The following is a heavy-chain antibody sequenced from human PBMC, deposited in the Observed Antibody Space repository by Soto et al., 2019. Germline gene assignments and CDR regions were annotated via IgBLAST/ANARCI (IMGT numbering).Heavy chain of an antibody. CDR2: ISYDGDNK. Sequence: GGSLRLSCAASGFTFSYHALNWVRQAPGKGLEWVAVISYDGDNKYIAESVKGRFTISRDNSKNTVSLQMNSLRAEDTAMYFCARGTTTSAFSAMDVWGQGTTVTVSS. D-gene: IGHD1-1*01. J-gene: IGHJ6*02. V-gene: IGHV3-30-3*01. CDR3: ARGTTTSAFSAMDV. CDR1: GFTFSYHA.